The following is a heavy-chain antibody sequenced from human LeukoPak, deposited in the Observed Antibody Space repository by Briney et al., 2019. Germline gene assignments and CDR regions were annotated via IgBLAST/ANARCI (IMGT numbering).Heavy chain of an antibody. V-gene: IGHV3-20*04. D-gene: IGHD1-26*01. CDR2: ISWNSGSI. J-gene: IGHJ4*02. CDR3: ARFGYGRYYFDY. CDR1: GFTFDDYG. Sequence: GGSLRLSCAASGFTFDDYGMSWVRQAPGKGLEWVSGISWNSGSIGYADSVKGRFTISRDNAKNSLYLQMNSLRAEDTAVYYCARFGYGRYYFDYWGQGTLVTVSS.